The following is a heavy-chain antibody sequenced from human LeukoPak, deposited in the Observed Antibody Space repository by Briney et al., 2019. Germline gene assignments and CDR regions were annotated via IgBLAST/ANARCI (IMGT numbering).Heavy chain of an antibody. J-gene: IGHJ6*02. CDR2: ISSSSSTI. Sequence: PGGSLRLSCAASGFTFSSYSMNWVRQAPGKGLEWVSYISSSSSTIYYADSVKGRFTISRDNAKNSLYLQMNSLRDEDTAVYYCARGLADSSGYYYGAGDYYYYYGMDVWGQGTTVTVSS. V-gene: IGHV3-48*02. D-gene: IGHD3-22*01. CDR1: GFTFSSYS. CDR3: ARGLADSSGYYYGAGDYYYYYGMDV.